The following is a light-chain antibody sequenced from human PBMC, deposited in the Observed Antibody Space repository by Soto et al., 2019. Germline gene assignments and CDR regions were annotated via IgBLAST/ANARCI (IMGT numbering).Light chain of an antibody. Sequence: DIQMTQSPSSLSASVGDRVTITCRASQSISSHLNWYQQKPGKAPKLLIIAASSLQSGVPSRFSGSGSGTDFTLTITSLQPEDFAIYSCQHSHSTPLTFGGGTKVEI. V-gene: IGKV1-39*01. CDR3: QHSHSTPLT. CDR2: AAS. J-gene: IGKJ4*01. CDR1: QSISSH.